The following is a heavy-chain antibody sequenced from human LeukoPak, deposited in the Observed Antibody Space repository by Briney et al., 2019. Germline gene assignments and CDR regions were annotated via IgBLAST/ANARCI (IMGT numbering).Heavy chain of an antibody. Sequence: SGPTLVNPTQTLTLTCTFSGFSLTTRGVGVGWIRQPPGKALEWLALIYWDDDKPYSPSLKSRLTITKDTSKKQVVLRMTNMDPVDTATYYCAQRALWFGEYLFDYWGQGTLVTVSS. CDR3: AQRALWFGEYLFDY. V-gene: IGHV2-5*02. D-gene: IGHD3-10*01. J-gene: IGHJ4*02. CDR2: IYWDDDK. CDR1: GFSLTTRGVG.